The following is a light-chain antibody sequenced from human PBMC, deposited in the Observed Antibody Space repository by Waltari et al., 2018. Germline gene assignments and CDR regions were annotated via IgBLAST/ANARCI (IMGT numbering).Light chain of an antibody. Sequence: AIRMTQSPSSLSASTGDRVTITCRASQGISSYLAWYQQKPGKAPKHLIYAASTLQNGGPSRFSGSGSGTAFTLTISCLQSEDFATYYCQQYYSYPRTFGQGTKVEIK. CDR1: QGISSY. J-gene: IGKJ1*01. V-gene: IGKV1-8*01. CDR3: QQYYSYPRT. CDR2: AAS.